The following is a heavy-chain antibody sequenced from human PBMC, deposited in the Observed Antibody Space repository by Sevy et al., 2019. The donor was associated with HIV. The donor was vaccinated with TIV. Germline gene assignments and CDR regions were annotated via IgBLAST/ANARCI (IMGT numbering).Heavy chain of an antibody. Sequence: GGSLRLSCAASGFTFSSYSMNWVRQAPGKGLEWVSSISSSSSYIYYADSVKGRFTISRDNAKNSLYLQMNSLRAEDTDVYYWARDFTSYHDFWSPGYTRGAFDIWGQGTMVTVSS. CDR3: ARDFTSYHDFWSPGYTRGAFDI. D-gene: IGHD3-3*01. CDR2: ISSSSSYI. CDR1: GFTFSSYS. J-gene: IGHJ3*02. V-gene: IGHV3-21*01.